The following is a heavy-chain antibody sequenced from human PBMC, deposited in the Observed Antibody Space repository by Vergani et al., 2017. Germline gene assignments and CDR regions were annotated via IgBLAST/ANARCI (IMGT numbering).Heavy chain of an antibody. V-gene: IGHV3-30*18. J-gene: IGHJ4*02. CDR2: ISYDGSNK. CDR3: AKGKKLPGGDCLDY. D-gene: IGHD2-21*01. Sequence: QVQLVESGGGVVQPGRSLRLSCAASGFTFSSYCMHWVRQAPGKGLEWVAVISYDGSNKYYADSVKGRFTISRDNSKNTLYLQMNSLRAEDTAVYYCAKGKKLPGGDCLDYWGQGTLVTVSS. CDR1: GFTFSSYC.